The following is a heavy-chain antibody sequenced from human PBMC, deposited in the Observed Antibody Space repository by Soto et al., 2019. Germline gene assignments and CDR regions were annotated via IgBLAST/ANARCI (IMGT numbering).Heavy chain of an antibody. CDR1: GYTFTSYY. Sequence: GASVKVSCKASGYTFTSYYMHWVRQAPGQGLEWMGIINPNSGSTSYAQKFQGRLTMTTDTSTSTAYMDLGSLRSDDTAVYYCAMVDNYVTPTPQDVWGQGTTVTVSS. D-gene: IGHD3-16*01. CDR3: AMVDNYVTPTPQDV. CDR2: INPNSGST. J-gene: IGHJ6*02. V-gene: IGHV1-46*01.